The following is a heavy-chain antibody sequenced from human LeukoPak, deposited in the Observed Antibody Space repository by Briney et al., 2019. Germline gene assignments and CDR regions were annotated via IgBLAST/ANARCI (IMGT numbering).Heavy chain of an antibody. D-gene: IGHD4-17*01. CDR2: ISSSGSTI. J-gene: IGHJ6*03. V-gene: IGHV3-48*04. Sequence: GGSLRLSCAASGFTFSSYGMHWVRQAPGKGLEWVSYISSSGSTIYYADSVKGRFTISRDNAKNSLYLQMNSLRAGDTAVYYCARTGSDYVLYYYYMDVWGKGTTVTVSS. CDR3: ARTGSDYVLYYYYMDV. CDR1: GFTFSSYG.